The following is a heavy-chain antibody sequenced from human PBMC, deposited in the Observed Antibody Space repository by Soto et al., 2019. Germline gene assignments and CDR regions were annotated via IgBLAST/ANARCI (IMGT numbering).Heavy chain of an antibody. D-gene: IGHD4-4*01. CDR1: GFTFSIYG. Sequence: QVQLVESGGGVVQPGRSLRLSCAASGFTFSIYGMHWVRQAPGKGLEWVAVISYDGSNKYYADSVKGRFTISRDNSKNTLYLQMNSLRAEDTAVYYCAGNSYYYYGMDVWGQGTTVTVSS. CDR2: ISYDGSNK. J-gene: IGHJ6*02. CDR3: AGNSYYYYGMDV. V-gene: IGHV3-30*03.